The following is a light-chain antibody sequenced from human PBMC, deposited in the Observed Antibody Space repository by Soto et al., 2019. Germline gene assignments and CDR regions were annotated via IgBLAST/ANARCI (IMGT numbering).Light chain of an antibody. J-gene: IGLJ3*02. CDR2: STD. CDR3: ATWDDSVNGWV. V-gene: IGLV1-44*01. Sequence: QSVLTQPPSASGTPGQRVTISCSGSSSNIGSNTVNWYQQLPGPAPKLLIYSTDLRPSGVPDRFSGSKSGTSASLAITGLQSEDEADYYCATWDDSVNGWVFGGGTKLTVL. CDR1: SSNIGSNT.